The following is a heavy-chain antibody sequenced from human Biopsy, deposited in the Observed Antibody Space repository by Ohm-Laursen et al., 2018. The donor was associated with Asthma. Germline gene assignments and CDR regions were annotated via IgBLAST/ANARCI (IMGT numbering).Heavy chain of an antibody. J-gene: IGHJ4*02. CDR2: ISFDGTNR. Sequence: SLRLSCAAFGFSFSNYGMNWVRHAPGKGLDWVAVISFDGTNRNYTDYVKGRFTISRDNSRNTLHLEMNSLRAEDTAVYFCAKEVFPGWELRRGPDYWGQGTLVTVSA. D-gene: IGHD1-26*01. CDR1: GFSFSNYG. V-gene: IGHV3-30*18. CDR3: AKEVFPGWELRRGPDY.